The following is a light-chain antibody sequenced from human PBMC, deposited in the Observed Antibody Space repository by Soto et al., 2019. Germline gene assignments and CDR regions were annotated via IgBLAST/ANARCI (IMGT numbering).Light chain of an antibody. CDR1: QSVDSNY. J-gene: IGKJ4*01. CDR3: QQSYSTPPA. Sequence: EIVLTQSPGTLSLSPGEEATLSCRASQSVDSNYLAWYQQKPGQTPRLIIYGASGRADGIPHRFSGSGFGTDFTLTISKVEPEDFATYYGQQSYSTPPAFGGGTKVEIK. CDR2: GAS. V-gene: IGKV3-20*01.